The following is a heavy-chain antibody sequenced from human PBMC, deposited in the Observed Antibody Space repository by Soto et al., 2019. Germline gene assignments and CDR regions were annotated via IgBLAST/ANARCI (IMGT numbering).Heavy chain of an antibody. CDR2: IGGGDGST. V-gene: IGHV3-23*01. J-gene: IGHJ3*02. CDR1: GFTFINYA. D-gene: IGHD6-13*01. Sequence: EVQLLESGGGLVQPGGSLRLSCAASGFTFINYAMSWVRQAPGKGLEWVSTIGGGDGSTYYADSVKGRFTISRDNSNSALNLQMNSLSLGDTGIYCCAKGILVKPPGTRTIDIGGEGTMVIFSS. CDR3: AKGILVKPPGTRTIDI.